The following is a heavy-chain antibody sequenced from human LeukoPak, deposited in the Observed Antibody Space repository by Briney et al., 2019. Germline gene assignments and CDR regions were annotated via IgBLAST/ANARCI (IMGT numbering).Heavy chain of an antibody. CDR3: ARDRGNWFDP. Sequence: ASVKVSCKASGYTFTGYYMHWVRQAPGQGLEWMGWINPNSGGTNYAQTFQGRVTMTTDTSLSTAYMELSRLRSDSTAVYYCARDRGNWFDPWGQGTLVTVSS. V-gene: IGHV1-2*02. J-gene: IGHJ5*02. CDR2: INPNSGGT. CDR1: GYTFTGYY.